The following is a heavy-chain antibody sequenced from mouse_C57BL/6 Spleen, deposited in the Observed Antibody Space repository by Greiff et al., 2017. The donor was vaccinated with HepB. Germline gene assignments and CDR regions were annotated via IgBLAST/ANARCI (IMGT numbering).Heavy chain of an antibody. Sequence: EVKLVESGGGLVKPGGSLKLSCAASGFTFSDYGMHWVRQAPEKGLEWVAYISSGSSTIYYADTVKGRFTISRDNAKNTLFLQMTSLRSEDTAMYYCARRLNWDVGYAMDYWGQGTSVTVSS. CDR3: ARRLNWDVGYAMDY. CDR2: ISSGSSTI. CDR1: GFTFSDYG. V-gene: IGHV5-17*01. D-gene: IGHD4-1*01. J-gene: IGHJ4*01.